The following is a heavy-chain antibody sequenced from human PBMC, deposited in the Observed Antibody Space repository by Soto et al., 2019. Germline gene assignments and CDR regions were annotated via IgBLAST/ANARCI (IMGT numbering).Heavy chain of an antibody. CDR1: GGSVSSGSYY. J-gene: IGHJ3*02. CDR2: IYYSGST. Sequence: SETLSLTCTVSGGSVSSGSYYWSWIRQPPGKGLEWIGYIYYSGSTNYNPSLKSRVTISVDTSKNQFSLKLSSVTAADTAVYYCARRYCSGGSCYPDAFDIWGQGTMVTVSS. V-gene: IGHV4-61*01. CDR3: ARRYCSGGSCYPDAFDI. D-gene: IGHD2-15*01.